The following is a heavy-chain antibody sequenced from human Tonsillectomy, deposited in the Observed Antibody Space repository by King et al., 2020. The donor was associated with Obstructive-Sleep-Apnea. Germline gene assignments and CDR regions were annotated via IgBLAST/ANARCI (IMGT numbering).Heavy chain of an antibody. CDR1: GFTFSTYS. V-gene: IGHV3-21*01. J-gene: IGHJ4*02. CDR2: IYSSGSFI. CDR3: ARDPCSSTSCYGGFDY. Sequence: EVQLVESGGGLVKPGGSLRLSCAASGFTFSTYSMNWVRQAPGKGLEWVSSIYSSGSFIYYADSLKGRFTISRDNAKNSLYLQMNSLRAEDTAVYYCARDPCSSTSCYGGFDYWGQGTLVTVSS. D-gene: IGHD2-2*01.